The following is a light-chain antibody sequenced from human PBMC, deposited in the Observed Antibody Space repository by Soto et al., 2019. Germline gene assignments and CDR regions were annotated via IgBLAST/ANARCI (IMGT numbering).Light chain of an antibody. J-gene: IGKJ2*01. CDR1: QSVSSSS. CDR3: QQYGSSPYT. V-gene: IGKV3D-20*01. CDR2: DES. Sequence: EIGLTQSQATLSLSPGERATLSCVARQSVSSSSLAWYPQKPGLAPRLLIYDESSRATGIPDRFSGSGSGTDFTLTISRLEREEFAVYYCQQYGSSPYTFVQGTKLEIK.